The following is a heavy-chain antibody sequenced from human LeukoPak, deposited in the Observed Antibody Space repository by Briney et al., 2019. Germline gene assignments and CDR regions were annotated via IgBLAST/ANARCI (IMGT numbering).Heavy chain of an antibody. J-gene: IGHJ3*02. CDR3: AKGRGYNYWDGFDI. CDR2: NSGSGGST. Sequence: GGSLRLSCAASGFTFSNYAMSWVRQAPGKGLEWVSVNSGSGGSTYYGDSVKGRFTISRDNSKNTLYMQMNSLGAEDTAVYYCAKGRGYNYWDGFDIWGQGTVVTVS. D-gene: IGHD5-24*01. V-gene: IGHV3-23*01. CDR1: GFTFSNYA.